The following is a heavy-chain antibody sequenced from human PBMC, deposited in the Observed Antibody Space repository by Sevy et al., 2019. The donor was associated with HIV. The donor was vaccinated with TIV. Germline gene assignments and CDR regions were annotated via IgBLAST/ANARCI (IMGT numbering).Heavy chain of an antibody. Sequence: SETLSLTCTVSGGSISSYDWSWIRQPAGKGLEWIGRIYPSGITNYNPSLKSRVTMSVDTSKNQFSLNLSSVTAADTAVYYCARGWCRSASCYYDYWGQGTLVTVSS. J-gene: IGHJ4*02. CDR1: GGSISSYD. V-gene: IGHV4-4*07. CDR2: IYPSGIT. D-gene: IGHD2-2*01. CDR3: ARGWCRSASCYYDY.